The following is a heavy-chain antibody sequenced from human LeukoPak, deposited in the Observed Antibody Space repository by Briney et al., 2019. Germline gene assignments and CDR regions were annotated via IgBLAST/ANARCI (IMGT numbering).Heavy chain of an antibody. CDR1: GFIFSSYS. D-gene: IGHD3-10*01. V-gene: IGHV3-21*01. CDR2: ISSSSGYI. CDR3: ARDLSGSYPDFDY. J-gene: IGHJ4*02. Sequence: PGGSLRLSCAASGFIFSSYSMNWVRQAPGKGLEWVSSISSSSGYIYYADSVKGRFTISRDNAKNSLYLQMNSLRAEDTAVYYCARDLSGSYPDFDYWGQGTLVTVSS.